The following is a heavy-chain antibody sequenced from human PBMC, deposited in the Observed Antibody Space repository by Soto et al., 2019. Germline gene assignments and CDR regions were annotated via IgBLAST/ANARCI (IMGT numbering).Heavy chain of an antibody. V-gene: IGHV3-33*01. CDR3: ARRYYYDSSGYPYGMDV. CDR1: GFTFNTYA. Sequence: VQLVESGGGVVQPGTSLRLSCAASGFTFNTYAMHWVRQAPGKGLEWVAIIWYDGNNKYYADSVKGRFTISRDNSKNTVYLQMNSRRAEDTAVYYCARRYYYDSSGYPYGMDVWGQGTTVTVSS. CDR2: IWYDGNNK. J-gene: IGHJ6*02. D-gene: IGHD3-22*01.